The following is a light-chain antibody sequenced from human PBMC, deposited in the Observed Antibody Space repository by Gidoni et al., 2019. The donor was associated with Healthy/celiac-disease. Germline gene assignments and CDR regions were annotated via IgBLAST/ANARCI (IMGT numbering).Light chain of an antibody. CDR3: SSYTSSSTPVV. Sequence: QSARTPPASVTGYPGQSSTISCTGTSSDVGGYNYVSWYQQHPGKAPKLMIYEVSNRPPGVSNRFSGSKSGNTASLTISGLQAEDEADYYCSSYTSSSTPVVFGGGTKLTVL. J-gene: IGLJ2*01. V-gene: IGLV2-14*01. CDR1: SSDVGGYNY. CDR2: EVS.